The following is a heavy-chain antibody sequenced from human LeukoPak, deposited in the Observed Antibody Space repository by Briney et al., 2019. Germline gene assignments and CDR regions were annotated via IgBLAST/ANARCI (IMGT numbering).Heavy chain of an antibody. J-gene: IGHJ4*02. CDR1: GFTFSSYW. V-gene: IGHV3-7*05. CDR3: ARSEC. Sequence: GGSRRLSCAASGFTFSSYWMSWVRQAPGKGLEWVANIKEDGSEKYVDSVKGRFTISRDNAKNSLYLQMNSLRAEDTAVYYCARSECWGQGTLVTVSS. CDR2: IKEDGSEK.